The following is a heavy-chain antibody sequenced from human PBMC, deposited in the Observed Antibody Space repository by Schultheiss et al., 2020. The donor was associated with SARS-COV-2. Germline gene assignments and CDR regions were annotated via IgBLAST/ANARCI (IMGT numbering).Heavy chain of an antibody. V-gene: IGHV4-38-2*01. Sequence: SETLSLTCAVSGYSISSGYYWGWIRQPPGKGLEWIGSIYHSGSTYYNPSLKSRVTISVDTSKNQFSLKLSSVTAADTAVYYCASLYCGGDCYRYYYYGMDVWGQGTTVTVSS. CDR2: IYHSGST. D-gene: IGHD2-21*02. CDR1: GYSISSGYY. J-gene: IGHJ6*02. CDR3: ASLYCGGDCYRYYYYGMDV.